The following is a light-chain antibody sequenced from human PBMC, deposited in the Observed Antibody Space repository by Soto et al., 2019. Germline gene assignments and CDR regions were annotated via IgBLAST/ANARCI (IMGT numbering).Light chain of an antibody. CDR3: LQIHTFPRT. J-gene: IGKJ2*01. CDR1: QRISSY. V-gene: IGKV1-9*01. Sequence: DIQLTQSPSFLSASVGDRVTITCRASQRISSYLNWYQQKPGKAPKLLNSGVSTLETGVPSRFSGSGSGSEFTLTISSLQPDDFATYYCLQIHTFPRTFGQGTKLEIK. CDR2: GVS.